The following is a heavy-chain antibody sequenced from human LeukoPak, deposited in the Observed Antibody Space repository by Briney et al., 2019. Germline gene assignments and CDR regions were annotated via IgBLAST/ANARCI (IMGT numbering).Heavy chain of an antibody. CDR3: ARGKNAVGYFDFDY. V-gene: IGHV4-34*01. CDR2: INHSGST. J-gene: IGHJ4*02. D-gene: IGHD1-1*01. CDR1: VGSFSGYY. Sequence: SETLSLTCAVYVGSFSGYYWSWIRQPPGKGLEWIGEINHSGSTNYNPSLKSRVTISVDTSKNQFSLKLSSVTAADTAVYYCARGKNAVGYFDFDYWGQGTLVTVSS.